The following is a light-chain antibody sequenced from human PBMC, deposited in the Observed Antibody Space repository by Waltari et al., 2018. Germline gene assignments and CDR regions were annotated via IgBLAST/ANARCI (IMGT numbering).Light chain of an antibody. Sequence: EIVLTQSPGTLSLSPGERATPPCRASQSVSSSHLAWYQQKPGQAPRLLIYGASSRATGIPDRFSGSGSGTDFTLTISRLEPEDFAVYYCQQYGSSPRTFGQGTKVEIK. CDR3: QQYGSSPRT. V-gene: IGKV3-20*01. CDR1: QSVSSSH. CDR2: GAS. J-gene: IGKJ1*01.